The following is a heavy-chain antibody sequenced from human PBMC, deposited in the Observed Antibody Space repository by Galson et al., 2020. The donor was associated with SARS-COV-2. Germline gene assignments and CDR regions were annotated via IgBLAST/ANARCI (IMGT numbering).Heavy chain of an antibody. D-gene: IGHD2-15*01. V-gene: IGHV5-51*01. CDR1: GYSFTTYW. J-gene: IGHJ2*01. CDR2: IYPADSDT. CDR3: ARLSGGNFYFDL. Sequence: GESLKISCKGFGYSFTTYWIAWVRQMPRKGLEWMGIIYPADSDTRYSPSFQGQVAFSADKSITTAYLQWSSLKASDTAMYYCARLSGGNFYFDLWGRGTLVTISS.